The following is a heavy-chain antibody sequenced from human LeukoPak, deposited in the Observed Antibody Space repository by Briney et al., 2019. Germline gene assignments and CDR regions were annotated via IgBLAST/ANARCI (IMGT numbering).Heavy chain of an antibody. Sequence: ASVKVSCKASGYTFTGYYMHWVRQAPGQGPEWMGRIHPNSGGTNYAQKFQERVTITRDMSTSTAYMELSSLRSEDTAVYYCAAAGYYGSGPSVDVWGKGTTVTVSS. CDR1: GYTFTGYY. CDR3: AAAGYYGSGPSVDV. CDR2: IHPNSGGT. D-gene: IGHD3-10*01. J-gene: IGHJ6*04. V-gene: IGHV1-2*06.